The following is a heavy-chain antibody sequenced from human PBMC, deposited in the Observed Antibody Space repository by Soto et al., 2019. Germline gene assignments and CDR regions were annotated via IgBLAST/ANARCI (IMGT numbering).Heavy chain of an antibody. D-gene: IGHD3-10*01. CDR3: AKDKRLRGPGYYYYIDA. CDR1: GFTFYDYA. J-gene: IGHJ6*03. Sequence: EVQLVESGGGLVQPGRSLNLSCTASGFTFYDYAIHWVRQAPGKRLEWVSGISWNSGSIGYADSVKDRFTISRDNAKNSLYLQISSLRAEDTALSYCAKDKRLRGPGYYYYIDAWGKGTTVTVSS. CDR2: ISWNSGSI. V-gene: IGHV3-9*01.